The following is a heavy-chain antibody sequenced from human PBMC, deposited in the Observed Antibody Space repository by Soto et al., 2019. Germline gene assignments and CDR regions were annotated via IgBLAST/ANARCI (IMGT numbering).Heavy chain of an antibody. D-gene: IGHD4-17*01. CDR3: ARETGDYGVGMDV. Sequence: QVQLQESGPGLVKPSETLSLTCTVSGGSISSYYWSWIRQPPGKGLEWIGYIYYSGSTNYNPSLKSRVPISVDTSKNQFSLKLSSVTAADTAVYYCARETGDYGVGMDVWGQGTTVTVSS. J-gene: IGHJ6*02. CDR2: IYYSGST. CDR1: GGSISSYY. V-gene: IGHV4-59*01.